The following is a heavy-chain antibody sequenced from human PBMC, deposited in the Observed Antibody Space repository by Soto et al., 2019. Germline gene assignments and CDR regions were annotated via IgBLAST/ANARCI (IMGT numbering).Heavy chain of an antibody. CDR1: GYRFASYW. V-gene: IGHV5-51*01. CDR3: ARRWFYYGGSGFFYVY. J-gene: IGHJ4*02. Sequence: PVRTLKISCKALGYRFASYWIGWERQMPGKDMEWMGIIYPGDSDTRYSPSFQGQVTISADKSISTAYLQWSSLKASDTAMYYCARRWFYYGGSGFFYVYWGQGTLAIVSS. CDR2: IYPGDSDT. D-gene: IGHD3-22*01.